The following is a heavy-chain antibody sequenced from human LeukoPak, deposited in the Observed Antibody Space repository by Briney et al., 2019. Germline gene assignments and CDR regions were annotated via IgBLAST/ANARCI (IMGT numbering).Heavy chain of an antibody. Sequence: GGSLRLSCAASGFTFSSYGMHWVRQAPGKGLEWVAVIWYDGSNKYYADSVKGRFTISRDNSKNTQYLQMNSLRAEGTAVYYCAKPRFKVGATLFDYWGQGTLVTVSS. CDR3: AKPRFKVGATLFDY. V-gene: IGHV3-33*06. CDR1: GFTFSSYG. CDR2: IWYDGSNK. D-gene: IGHD1-26*01. J-gene: IGHJ4*02.